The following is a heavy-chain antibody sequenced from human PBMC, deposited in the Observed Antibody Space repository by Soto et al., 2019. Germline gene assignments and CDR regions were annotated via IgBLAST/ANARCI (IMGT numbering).Heavy chain of an antibody. V-gene: IGHV3-30-3*01. D-gene: IGHD5-18*01. CDR3: ARVAQYTYESGLDY. CDR2: ISNDGSNK. CDR1: GFSFSYYA. Sequence: QVQLVESGGGVVQPGRSLRLSCAASGFSFSYYALHWVRQAPGKGLEWVAIISNDGSNKYYADSVKGRFSISRDNSKNTLYLQMNSLRAEDTAVYYCARVAQYTYESGLDYWGQGTLVTVSS. J-gene: IGHJ4*02.